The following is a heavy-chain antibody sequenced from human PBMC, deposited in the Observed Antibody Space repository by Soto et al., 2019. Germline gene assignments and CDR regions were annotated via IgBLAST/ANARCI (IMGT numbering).Heavy chain of an antibody. CDR2: VYHTGDT. CDR3: PRPIVAAGCNNCFDS. V-gene: IGHV4-4*02. CDR1: GGTVASNHW. D-gene: IGHD3-10*01. J-gene: IGHJ5*01. Sequence: PSDTLSLTCGVSGGTVASNHWWSWVRQSPGKGLGWIGNVYHTGDTNFNPSLKSRVTFSVDTTNNQFSLRLTPVTAADPAVYFFPRPIVAAGCNNCFDSWGPGTLVTVSS.